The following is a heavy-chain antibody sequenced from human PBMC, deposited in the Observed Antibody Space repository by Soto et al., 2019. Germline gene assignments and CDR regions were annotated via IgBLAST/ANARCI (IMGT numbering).Heavy chain of an antibody. CDR2: VYYTGST. CDR1: GASISGSY. Sequence: LSLTCSLSGASISGSYWSWIRQSPGKGLEWLGYVYYTGSTNYSPSLRSRVSISVDTSKNEFSLRLSSVTAADTAVYFCARSVAVPGAHIDYWGQGTQVTVSS. V-gene: IGHV4-59*01. D-gene: IGHD6-19*01. J-gene: IGHJ4*02. CDR3: ARSVAVPGAHIDY.